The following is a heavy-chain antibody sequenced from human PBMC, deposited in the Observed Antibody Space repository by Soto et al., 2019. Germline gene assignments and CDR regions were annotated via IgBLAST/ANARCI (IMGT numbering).Heavy chain of an antibody. Sequence: EVQLLESGGGLVQPGGSLRLSCAASGFTFNNYAMTWVRQAPGNGLELVSTISGSDGSTYYADSVTGRFPISRDNSKNALYLPMSSLRAEDTALYYCVKDWTGDTCPCTEVWGQGTTVTVSS. J-gene: IGHJ6*01. D-gene: IGHD2-8*02. CDR1: GFTFNNYA. CDR3: VKDWTGDTCPCTEV. CDR2: ISGSDGST. V-gene: IGHV3-23*01.